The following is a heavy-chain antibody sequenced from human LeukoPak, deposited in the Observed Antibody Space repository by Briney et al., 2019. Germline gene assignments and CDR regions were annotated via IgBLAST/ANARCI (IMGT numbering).Heavy chain of an antibody. CDR2: IGYDGRFK. CDR3: ARDPKTGSPDHFDY. J-gene: IGHJ4*02. CDR1: GFTFNNYP. Sequence: PGTSLRLSCATSGFTFNNYPMHWVRQAPGKGLEWVAVIGYDGRFKFHSDSVKGRFTISRDDSKNTLYLQMNSLRPEDTALYYCARDPKTGSPDHFDYWGKGTLVTVST. V-gene: IGHV3-30*04. D-gene: IGHD3-10*01.